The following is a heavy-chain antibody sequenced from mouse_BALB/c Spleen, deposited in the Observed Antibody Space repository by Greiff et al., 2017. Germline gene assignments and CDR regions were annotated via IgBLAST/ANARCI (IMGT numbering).Heavy chain of an antibody. D-gene: IGHD2-1*01. Sequence: VQGVESGPSLVQPSQSLSITCTVSGFSLTSYGVHWVRQSPGKGLEWLGVIWRGGSTDYNAAFMSRLSITKDNSKSQVFFKMNSLQADDTAIYYCAKIGGNYGGAMDYWGQGTSVTVSS. J-gene: IGHJ4*01. V-gene: IGHV2-5-1*01. CDR1: GFSLTSYG. CDR2: IWRGGST. CDR3: AKIGGNYGGAMDY.